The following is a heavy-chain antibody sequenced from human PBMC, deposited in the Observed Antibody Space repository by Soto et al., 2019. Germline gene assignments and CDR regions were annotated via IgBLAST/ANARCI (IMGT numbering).Heavy chain of an antibody. D-gene: IGHD3-10*01. Sequence: QVHLVESGGGLVEPGGSLRLSCAASGFTFRDYYMTWFRQAPGKGVEYISYISGSGSDIVYADSVKGRFTVSRDNAQNSLFLQLNSLRAEDSAVYYWTRDPRVCDYWGQGTLVTVSS. CDR1: GFTFRDYY. J-gene: IGHJ4*02. CDR3: TRDPRVCDY. V-gene: IGHV3-11*01. CDR2: ISGSGSDI.